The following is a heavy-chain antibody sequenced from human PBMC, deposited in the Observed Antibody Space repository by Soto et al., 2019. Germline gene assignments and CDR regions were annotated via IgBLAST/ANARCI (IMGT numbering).Heavy chain of an antibody. CDR2: ISGSGGST. J-gene: IGHJ3*02. V-gene: IGHV3-23*01. Sequence: GLIRLRRSASWVTIVDLGGSWVSKEPGKGLGWVSGISGSGGSTYYADSVKGRFTISRDNSKNTLYLQMNSLRAEDTAVYYCTSGSRIQLWFSPMSITSGSAFDIWGQGTMVTVSS. D-gene: IGHD5-18*01. CDR3: TSGSRIQLWFSPMSITSGSAFDI. CDR1: WVTIVDLG.